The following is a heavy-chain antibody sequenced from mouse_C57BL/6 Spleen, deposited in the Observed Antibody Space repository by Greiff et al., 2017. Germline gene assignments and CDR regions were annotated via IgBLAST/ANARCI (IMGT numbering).Heavy chain of an antibody. CDR1: GFTFTDYY. Sequence: EVKLVESGGGLVQPGGSLSLSCAASGFTFTDYYMSWVRQPPGKALEWLGFIRNKANGYTTEYSASVKGRFTISRDNSQSILYLQMNALRAEDSATYYCARWNYGYDGSFIAYWGQGTLVTVSA. CDR2: IRNKANGYTT. CDR3: ARWNYGYDGSFIAY. J-gene: IGHJ3*01. D-gene: IGHD2-2*01. V-gene: IGHV7-3*01.